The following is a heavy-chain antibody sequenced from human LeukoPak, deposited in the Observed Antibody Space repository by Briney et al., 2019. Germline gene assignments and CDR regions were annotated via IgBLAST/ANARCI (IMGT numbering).Heavy chain of an antibody. V-gene: IGHV4-34*01. Sequence: PSETLSLTCAVYGGSFSGYYWSWIRQPPGKGLEWIGEIHHSGSTNYNPSLKSRVTISVDTSKNQFSLKLSSVTAADTAVYYCARALRYCSGGSCPGAYYFDYWGQGTLVTVSS. CDR1: GGSFSGYY. D-gene: IGHD2-15*01. J-gene: IGHJ4*02. CDR3: ARALRYCSGGSCPGAYYFDY. CDR2: IHHSGST.